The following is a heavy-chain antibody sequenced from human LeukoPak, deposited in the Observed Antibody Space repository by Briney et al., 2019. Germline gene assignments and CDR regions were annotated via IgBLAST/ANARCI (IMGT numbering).Heavy chain of an antibody. CDR2: INHSGST. J-gene: IGHJ4*02. CDR1: GGSFSGYY. Sequence: PSETLSLTCAVYGGSFSGYYWSWIRQPPGKGLEWIGEINHSGSTNYNPSLKSRVTISVDTSKNQFSLKLSSVTAADTAVYYCARGLARHIRTYYYDSSGYYRTPYFDYWGQGTLVTVSS. V-gene: IGHV4-34*01. D-gene: IGHD3-22*01. CDR3: ARGLARHIRTYYYDSSGYYRTPYFDY.